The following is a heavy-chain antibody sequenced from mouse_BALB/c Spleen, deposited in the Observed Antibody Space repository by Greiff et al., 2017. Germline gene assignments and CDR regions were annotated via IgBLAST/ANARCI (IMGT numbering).Heavy chain of an antibody. Sequence: EVHLVESGGGLVQPGGSRKLSCAASGFTFSSFGMHWVRQAPEKGLEWVAYISSGSSTIYYADTVKGRFTTSRDNPKNTLFLQMTSLRSEDTAMYYCAKEDWDSAWFAYWGQGTLVTVAA. J-gene: IGHJ3*01. CDR1: GFTFSSFG. V-gene: IGHV5-17*02. CDR3: AKEDWDSAWFAY. CDR2: ISSGSSTI. D-gene: IGHD4-1*01.